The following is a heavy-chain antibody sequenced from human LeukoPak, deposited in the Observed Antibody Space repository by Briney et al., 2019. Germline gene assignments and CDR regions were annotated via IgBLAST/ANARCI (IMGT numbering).Heavy chain of an antibody. CDR1: GFTFSSYG. V-gene: IGHV3-33*01. CDR2: IWYDGSDK. D-gene: IGHD3-10*01. CDR3: ARGLYYGSGSPIDY. Sequence: PGRSLRLSCAASGFTFSSYGMHWVRQAPGKGPEGGAVIWYDGSDKYYADSVKGRFTISRDNSKNTLYMQMNSLRADDTAVYYCARGLYYGSGSPIDYWGQGTLVTVSS. J-gene: IGHJ4*02.